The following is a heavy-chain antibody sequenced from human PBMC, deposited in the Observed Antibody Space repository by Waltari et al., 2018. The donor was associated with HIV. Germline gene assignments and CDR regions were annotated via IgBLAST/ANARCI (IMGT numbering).Heavy chain of an antibody. D-gene: IGHD3-10*01. CDR1: GFTFRSYW. CDR3: ARREATVVRGVYYYGMDV. V-gene: IGHV3-74*01. CDR2: IHSDGSST. Sequence: EVQLVESGGGLVQPGGSLRLSCAASGFTFRSYWMHWVRQAPGKGLVWVSRIHSDGSSTSDADFVNGRFTISRDNAKNTLYLEMNSLRAEDTAVYYCARREATVVRGVYYYGMDVWGQGTTVTVSS. J-gene: IGHJ6*02.